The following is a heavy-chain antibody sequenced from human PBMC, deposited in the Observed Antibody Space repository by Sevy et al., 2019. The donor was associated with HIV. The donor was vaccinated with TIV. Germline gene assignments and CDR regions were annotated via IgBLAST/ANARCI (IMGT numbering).Heavy chain of an antibody. CDR3: AREGCTKPHDY. CDR2: LSFGCGEM. Sequence: GGSLRLSCAASGFTFSMYSMSWVRQPPGKGLEWVSTLSFGCGEMNYADSVKGRFTISRDNSKSSVYLQMNNLRPEDTAVYYCAREGCTKPHDYWGQGTLVTVSS. D-gene: IGHD2-8*01. J-gene: IGHJ4*02. V-gene: IGHV3-23*01. CDR1: GFTFSMYS.